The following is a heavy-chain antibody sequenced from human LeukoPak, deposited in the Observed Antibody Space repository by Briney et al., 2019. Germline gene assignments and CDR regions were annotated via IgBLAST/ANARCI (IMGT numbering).Heavy chain of an antibody. CDR3: ARDLEVVVVAAMFDY. Sequence: PSETLSLTCTVSGGSISSYYWSWIRQPPGKGLEWIGYIYYSGSTNYNPSLKSRVTISVDTSKNQFSLKLSPVTAADTAVYYCARDLEVVVVAAMFDYWGQGTLVTVSS. V-gene: IGHV4-59*12. J-gene: IGHJ4*02. CDR1: GGSISSYY. CDR2: IYYSGST. D-gene: IGHD2-15*01.